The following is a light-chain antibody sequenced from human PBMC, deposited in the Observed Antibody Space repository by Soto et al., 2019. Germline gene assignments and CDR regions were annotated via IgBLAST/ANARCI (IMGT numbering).Light chain of an antibody. CDR2: LNSDGSH. Sequence: QPVLTQSPSASASLGASVKLTCTLSSGHSNYAIAWHQQQSEKGPRYLMKLNSDGSHSKGDGIPDRFSGSSSGAARYLTSSSLQSEDEADYYCQTWGSGIVVFGGGTKLTVL. V-gene: IGLV4-69*01. CDR1: SGHSNYA. CDR3: QTWGSGIVV. J-gene: IGLJ2*01.